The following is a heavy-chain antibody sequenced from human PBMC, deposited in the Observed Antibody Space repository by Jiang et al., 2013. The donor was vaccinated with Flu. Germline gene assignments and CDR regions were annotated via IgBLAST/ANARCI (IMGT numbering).Heavy chain of an antibody. CDR3: AKDDCSSTSCWYYYYGMDV. D-gene: IGHD2-2*01. V-gene: IGHV3-30*02. J-gene: IGHJ6*01. Sequence: YYADSVKGRFTISRDNSKNTLYLQMNSLRAEDTAVYYCAKDDCSSTSCWYYYYGMDVWGPRDHGHRLL.